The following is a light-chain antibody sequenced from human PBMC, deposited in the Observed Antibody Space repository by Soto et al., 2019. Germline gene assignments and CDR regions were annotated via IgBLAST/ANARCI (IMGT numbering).Light chain of an antibody. V-gene: IGKV1-39*01. Sequence: DIQMTQSPSSLSASVGDRVTITCRASQTINTYLNWYQQKLGKAPKLLIYAAFTLQSGVPSRFSGSGSGTDFTLTISSLQPEDFATYYCQHSYSIPQTFGQGTKLQIK. CDR1: QTINTY. CDR2: AAF. CDR3: QHSYSIPQT. J-gene: IGKJ2*01.